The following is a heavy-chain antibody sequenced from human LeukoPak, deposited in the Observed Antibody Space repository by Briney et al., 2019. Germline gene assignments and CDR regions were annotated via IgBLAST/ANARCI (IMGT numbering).Heavy chain of an antibody. Sequence: PGGSLRLSCVASGFSLSGYWMYWVRQAPGKGLEWVAVISYDGSNKYYADSVKGRFTISRDNSKNTLYLQMNSLRAEDTAVYYCAKDRVGAFDYWGQGTLVTVSS. J-gene: IGHJ4*02. D-gene: IGHD1-26*01. CDR3: AKDRVGAFDY. CDR1: GFSLSGYW. V-gene: IGHV3-30*18. CDR2: ISYDGSNK.